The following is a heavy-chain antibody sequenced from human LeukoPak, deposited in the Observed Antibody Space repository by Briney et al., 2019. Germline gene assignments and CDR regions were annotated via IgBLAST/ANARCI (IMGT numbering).Heavy chain of an antibody. CDR3: ARTKEPLAEYFQH. CDR2: IIPIFGTA. CDR1: GGTFSSYA. J-gene: IGHJ1*01. D-gene: IGHD1-26*01. V-gene: IGHV1-69*05. Sequence: SVKVSCKASGGTFSSYAISWVQQAPGQGLEWMGRIIPIFGTANYAQKFQGRVTITTDESTSTAYMELSSLRSEDTAVYYCARTKEPLAEYFQHWGQGTLVTVSS.